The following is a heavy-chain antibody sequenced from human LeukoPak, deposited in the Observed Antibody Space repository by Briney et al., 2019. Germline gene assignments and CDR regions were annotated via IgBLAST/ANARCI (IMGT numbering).Heavy chain of an antibody. CDR2: ISSNSSYI. CDR1: GFTFSSYS. CDR3: ARVGQQLVRPDY. V-gene: IGHV3-21*01. Sequence: GGSLRLSCASSGFTFSSYSMNWVRKAPGKVLAHPSSISSNSSYIYYADSMKGRFTISRDNAKNSLYLQMNSLRAEDTAVYYCARVGQQLVRPDYWGQGTLVTVSS. J-gene: IGHJ4*02. D-gene: IGHD6-13*01.